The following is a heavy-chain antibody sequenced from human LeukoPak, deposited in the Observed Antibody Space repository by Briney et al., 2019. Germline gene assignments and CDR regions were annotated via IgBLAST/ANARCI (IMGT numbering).Heavy chain of an antibody. CDR3: ARHDLYTGTFDY. CDR2: IDPSDSYT. Sequence: GESLKISCKGSGYSFTSYWIGWVRQMPGKGLEWMGRIDPSDSYTNYSPSFEGHVTVSADKSISTAYLQWSSLKASDTAMYYCARHDLYTGTFDYWGQGTLVTVSS. D-gene: IGHD4-17*01. J-gene: IGHJ4*02. V-gene: IGHV5-10-1*01. CDR1: GYSFTSYW.